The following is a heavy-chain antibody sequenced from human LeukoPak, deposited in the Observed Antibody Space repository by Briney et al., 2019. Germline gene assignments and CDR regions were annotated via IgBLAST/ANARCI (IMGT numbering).Heavy chain of an antibody. J-gene: IGHJ4*02. CDR2: IYYSGST. Sequence: SETLSLTCTVSGGSISSSSYYWGWIRQPPGKGLEWIGSIYYSGSTYYNPSLKSRVTISVDTSKNQFSLKLSSVTAADTAVYYCAVKSSSWEIDYWGQGTLVTVSS. CDR1: GGSISSSSYY. CDR3: AVKSSSWEIDY. V-gene: IGHV4-39*07. D-gene: IGHD6-13*01.